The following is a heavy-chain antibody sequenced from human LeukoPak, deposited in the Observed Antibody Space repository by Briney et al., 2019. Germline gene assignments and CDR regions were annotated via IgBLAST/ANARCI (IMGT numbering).Heavy chain of an antibody. D-gene: IGHD5-18*01. Sequence: GASVKVSCTASVGTFTSYAISWVRQAPGQGLEWMGRIIPILGIANYAQKFQGRVTITADKSTSTAYMGRSSLRSEDTAVYYCAKQVGYSYVDYWGQGTLVTVSS. J-gene: IGHJ4*02. V-gene: IGHV1-69*04. CDR2: IIPILGIA. CDR1: VGTFTSYA. CDR3: AKQVGYSYVDY.